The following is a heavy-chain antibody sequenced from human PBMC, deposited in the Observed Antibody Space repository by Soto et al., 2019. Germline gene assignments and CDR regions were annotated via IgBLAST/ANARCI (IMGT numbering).Heavy chain of an antibody. CDR1: GYTFTGYY. Sequence: QVQLVQSGAEVKKPGASVKVSCKASGYTFTGYYMHWVRQAPGQGLEWMGWINPNSGGTNYAQQYQGWVTKTRDTPISTAYMELSRLRSDDTAVYYCARDPGFGSYPGWFDPWGQGTLVTVSS. CDR3: ARDPGFGSYPGWFDP. CDR2: INPNSGGT. J-gene: IGHJ5*02. V-gene: IGHV1-2*04. D-gene: IGHD1-26*01.